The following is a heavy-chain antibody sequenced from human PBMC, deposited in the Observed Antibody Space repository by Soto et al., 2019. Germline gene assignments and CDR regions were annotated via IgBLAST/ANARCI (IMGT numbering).Heavy chain of an antibody. Sequence: PGGSLRLSCAASRFTFSSYGMHWVRQAPGKGLEWVAVIWYDGSNKYYADSVKGRFTISRDNSKNTLYLQINSLRAEDTAVYYCARGSYYYDSSGYSKIDYWGQGTLVTVSS. CDR2: IWYDGSNK. V-gene: IGHV3-33*01. D-gene: IGHD3-22*01. J-gene: IGHJ4*02. CDR1: RFTFSSYG. CDR3: ARGSYYYDSSGYSKIDY.